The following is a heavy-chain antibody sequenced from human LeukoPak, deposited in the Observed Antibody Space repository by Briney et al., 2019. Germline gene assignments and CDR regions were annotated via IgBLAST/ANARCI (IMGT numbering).Heavy chain of an antibody. CDR3: ARDCSGGSCYVPGDYYYYGMDV. CDR2: ISSGSSSI. D-gene: IGHD2-15*01. J-gene: IGHJ6*02. V-gene: IGHV3-21*01. Sequence: GGSLRLSCAASGFTFSNYNMNWVRQAPGKGLEWVSSISSGSSSIYTTDSVKGRFTISRDNAENSLYLQMNSLRAEDTAVYYCARDCSGGSCYVPGDYYYYGMDVWGQGTTVTVSS. CDR1: GFTFSNYN.